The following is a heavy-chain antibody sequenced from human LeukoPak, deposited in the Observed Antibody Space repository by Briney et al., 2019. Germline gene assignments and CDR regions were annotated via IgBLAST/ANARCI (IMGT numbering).Heavy chain of an antibody. CDR2: IYYSGST. V-gene: IGHV4-59*11. D-gene: IGHD3-22*01. CDR3: ARDQGYYDSSGYYDY. CDR1: GGSISSHY. J-gene: IGHJ4*02. Sequence: SETLSLTCTVSGGSISSHYWSWIRQPPVKGLEWIGYIYYSGSTNYNPSLKSRVTISVDTSKNQFSLKLSSVTAADTAVYYCARDQGYYDSSGYYDYWGQGTLVTVSS.